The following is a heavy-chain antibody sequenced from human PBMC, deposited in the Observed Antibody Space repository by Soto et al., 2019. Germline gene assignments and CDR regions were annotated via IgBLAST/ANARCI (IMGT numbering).Heavy chain of an antibody. J-gene: IGHJ3*02. D-gene: IGHD5-12*01. CDR2: IYPGDSDT. V-gene: IGHV5-51*01. CDR3: AAVSGYVVAVGDDDAFDI. Sequence: GESLKISCKGSGYSFTSYWIGWVRQMPGKGLEWMGIIYPGDSDTRYSPSFQGQVTISADKSISTAYLQWSSLKASDTAMYYCAAVSGYVVAVGDDDAFDIWGQGTMVTVSS. CDR1: GYSFTSYW.